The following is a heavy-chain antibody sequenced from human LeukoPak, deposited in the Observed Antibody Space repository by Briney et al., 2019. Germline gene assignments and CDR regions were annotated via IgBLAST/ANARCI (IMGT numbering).Heavy chain of an antibody. J-gene: IGHJ4*02. D-gene: IGHD3-9*01. V-gene: IGHV3-7*01. CDR3: ARLPYYDVLAGTDY. CDR1: GFTLRSYG. Sequence: GGSLRLSCAVSGFTLRSYGMSWFRQAPGKGLEWLANIKQDGSENYYVDSVKGRFTISRDNAKNTLYLQMNSLRVEDTAVYYCARLPYYDVLAGTDYWGQETLVTVSS. CDR2: IKQDGSEN.